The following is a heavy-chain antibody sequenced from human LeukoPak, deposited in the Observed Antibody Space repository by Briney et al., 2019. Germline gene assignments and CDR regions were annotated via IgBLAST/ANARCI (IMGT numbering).Heavy chain of an antibody. V-gene: IGHV4-4*07. D-gene: IGHD3-10*01. CDR3: ARVITGSGSYQPYYYYYMDV. CDR1: GGSISSYY. Sequence: SETLSLTCTVSGGSISSYYWSWIRQPAGKGLEWIGRIYTSGSTNYNPSLKSRVTMSVDTSKNQFSLKLSSVTAADTAVYYCARVITGSGSYQPYYYYYMDVWGKGTTVTISS. J-gene: IGHJ6*03. CDR2: IYTSGST.